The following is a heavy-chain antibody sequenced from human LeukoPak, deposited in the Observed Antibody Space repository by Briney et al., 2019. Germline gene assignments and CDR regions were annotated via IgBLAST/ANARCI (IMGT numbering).Heavy chain of an antibody. CDR1: GGSISSYY. J-gene: IGHJ4*02. D-gene: IGHD6-13*01. CDR3: ARGVYIAAAQYGY. CDR2: IYYSGTT. Sequence: SETLSLTCTVSGGSISSYYWSWIRQPPGKGLEWIGYIYYSGTTNYNPSLKSRVAISVDTSKNQFSLKLSSVTAADTAVYYRARGVYIAAAQYGYWGQGTLVTVSS. V-gene: IGHV4-59*01.